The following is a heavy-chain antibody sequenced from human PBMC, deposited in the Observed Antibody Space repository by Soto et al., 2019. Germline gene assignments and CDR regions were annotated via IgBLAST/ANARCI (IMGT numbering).Heavy chain of an antibody. CDR3: ARSYYDGPGFAVDP. V-gene: IGHV4-59*02. Sequence: QMQLQASGPGLVKPSETLSLTCNVSGASVSHGYWSWIRQPPGKGLEWIGFMYFGGSFNYNPSLTCRATISWATSKNSFSMKLTSVTVSDTAVYYCARSYYDGPGFAVDPWGQGTLVTVSS. CDR2: MYFGGSF. J-gene: IGHJ5*02. CDR1: GASVSHGY. D-gene: IGHD1-26*01.